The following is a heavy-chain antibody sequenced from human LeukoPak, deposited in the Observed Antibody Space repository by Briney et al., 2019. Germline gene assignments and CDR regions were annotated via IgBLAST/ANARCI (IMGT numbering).Heavy chain of an antibody. CDR3: ARDVAEFWSGYYMEYNWFDP. CDR2: ISAYNGNT. CDR1: GYTFTSYG. J-gene: IGHJ5*02. Sequence: GASVKVSCKASGYTFTSYGISWVRQAPGQGLEWMGWISAYNGNTNYAQKLQGRVTMTTDTSTSTAYMELRSLRSDDTAVYYCARDVAEFWSGYYMEYNWFDPWGQGTLVTVSS. D-gene: IGHD3-3*01. V-gene: IGHV1-18*01.